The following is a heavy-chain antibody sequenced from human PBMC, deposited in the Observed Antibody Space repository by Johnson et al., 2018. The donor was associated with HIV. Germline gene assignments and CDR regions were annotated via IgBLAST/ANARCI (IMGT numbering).Heavy chain of an antibody. CDR3: ARELEGDYAFDI. D-gene: IGHD3-10*01. CDR1: GFTFSSYA. CDR2: IGTAGDT. J-gene: IGHJ3*02. V-gene: IGHV3-13*01. Sequence: VQVVESGGGVVQPGRSLRLSCAASGFTFSSYAMSWVRQAPGKGLEWVSAIGTAGDTYYPGSVKGRFTISRENAKNSLYLQMNSLRAGDTAVYYCARELEGDYAFDIWGKGTMVTVSS.